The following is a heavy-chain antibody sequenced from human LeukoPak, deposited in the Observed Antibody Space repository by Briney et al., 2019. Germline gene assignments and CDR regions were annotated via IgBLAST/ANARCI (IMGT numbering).Heavy chain of an antibody. D-gene: IGHD1-7*01. CDR1: GFTFSSYS. CDR3: ARDLVQYNWNYEGDY. J-gene: IGHJ4*02. Sequence: PGGSLRLSCAASGFTFSSYSMNWVRQAPGKGLEWVSSISSSSSYIYYADSVKGRFTISRDNAKNSLYLQMNSLRAEDTAVYYCARDLVQYNWNYEGDYWGQGTLVTVSS. V-gene: IGHV3-21*01. CDR2: ISSSSSYI.